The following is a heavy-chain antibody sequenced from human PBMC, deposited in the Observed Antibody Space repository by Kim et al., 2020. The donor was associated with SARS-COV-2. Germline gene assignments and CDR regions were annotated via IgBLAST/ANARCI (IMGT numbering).Heavy chain of an antibody. V-gene: IGHV3-13*01. CDR1: GFTFSTYP. CDR2: IGSGGAT. J-gene: IGHJ4*02. Sequence: GGSLRLSCVGSGFTFSTYPLHWVRQASGKGLEWVSAIGSGGATYYADSVKGRFTISRNNDKTSVYLQMNSLRVDDTAVYYCARRQLGFDSWGQGTLVTGS. D-gene: IGHD6-13*01. CDR3: ARRQLGFDS.